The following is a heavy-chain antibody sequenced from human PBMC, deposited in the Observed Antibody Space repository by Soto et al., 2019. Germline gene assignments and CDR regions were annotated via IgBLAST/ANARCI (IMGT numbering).Heavy chain of an antibody. CDR3: ATVATNSYDGLDP. Sequence: EVQLVESGGTLVQPGGSLRLSCAASGFTFNTYWMHWVRQAPGKGLVWVSRINSAGTKPTYADSVKGRFTISRDNAKNTVYLQMNSLTAEDTAVYYCATVATNSYDGLDPGGQGTLVTVSS. CDR2: INSAGTKP. CDR1: GFTFNTYW. D-gene: IGHD5-12*01. V-gene: IGHV3-74*01. J-gene: IGHJ5*02.